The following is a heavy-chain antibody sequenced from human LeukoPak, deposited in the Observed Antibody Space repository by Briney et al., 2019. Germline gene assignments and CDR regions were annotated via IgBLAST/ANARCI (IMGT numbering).Heavy chain of an antibody. CDR1: GFTFSSYA. J-gene: IGHJ3*01. V-gene: IGHV3-33*08. D-gene: IGHD3-10*01. Sequence: PGGSLRLSCAASGFTFSSYAMHWVRQAPGKGLEWVAVIWYDGSKQYYADSVKGRFTISRDSSKNTLYLEVNSLRAEDTAVYYCARDSGHFIRGTSAFDLCGQGAMVTVSS. CDR3: ARDSGHFIRGTSAFDL. CDR2: IWYDGSKQ.